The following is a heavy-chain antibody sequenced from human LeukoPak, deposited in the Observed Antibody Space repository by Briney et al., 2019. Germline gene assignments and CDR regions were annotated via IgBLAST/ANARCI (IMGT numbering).Heavy chain of an antibody. CDR3: AREGSRRFYMDV. CDR1: GGSISTGNW. V-gene: IGHV4-4*02. J-gene: IGHJ6*03. Sequence: ASETLSLTCAVSGGSISTGNWWSWVRQSPDKGLGWIGEIYHSGSSNYNPSLKRRVTMSIDNSKHHFSLSLTSVAAADTAVYYCAREGSRRFYMDVWGRGTTVTVSS. CDR2: IYHSGSS.